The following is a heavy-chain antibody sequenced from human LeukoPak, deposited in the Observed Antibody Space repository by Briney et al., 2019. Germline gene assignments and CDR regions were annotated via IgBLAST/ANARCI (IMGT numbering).Heavy chain of an antibody. CDR1: GGSISSYY. CDR3: ARRNYDILTGYLNPYWYFDL. J-gene: IGHJ2*01. Sequence: SETLSLTCTVSGGSISSYYWSWIRQPPGKGLEWIGYIYYSGSTNYNPSLKSRVTISVDTSKNQFSLELSSVTAADTAVYYCARRNYDILTGYLNPYWYFDLWGRGTLVTVSS. V-gene: IGHV4-59*08. CDR2: IYYSGST. D-gene: IGHD3-9*01.